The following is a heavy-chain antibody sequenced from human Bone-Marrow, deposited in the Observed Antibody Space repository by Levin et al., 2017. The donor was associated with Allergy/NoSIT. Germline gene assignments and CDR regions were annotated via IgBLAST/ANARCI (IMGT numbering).Heavy chain of an antibody. V-gene: IGHV3-74*01. D-gene: IGHD7-27*01. CDR1: GFTFSSYW. CDR2: TSPDGIST. CDR3: ARELGKEDY. J-gene: IGHJ4*02. Sequence: GGSLRLSCAASGFTFSSYWIHWVRQTPGKGLVWVSRTSPDGISTNYADSVKGRFTISRDNAKNTLYLQMSSLRAEDTAMYYCARELGKEDYWGQGTLVTVSS.